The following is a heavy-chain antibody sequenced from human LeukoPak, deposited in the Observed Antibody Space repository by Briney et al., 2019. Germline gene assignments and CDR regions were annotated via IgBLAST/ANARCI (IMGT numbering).Heavy chain of an antibody. J-gene: IGHJ4*02. CDR1: GFTFSNYA. V-gene: IGHV3-23*01. D-gene: IGHD3-3*01. Sequence: GGSLRLSCAASGFTFSNYAMSWVRQAPGKGLEWVSTTLGSGGGDSTYYADSVKGRFTISRDNSKNTLFLQMNSLRDEDTAVYYCAKEEWLGKMNYFDYWGQGTLVTVSS. CDR2: TLGSGGGDST. CDR3: AKEEWLGKMNYFDY.